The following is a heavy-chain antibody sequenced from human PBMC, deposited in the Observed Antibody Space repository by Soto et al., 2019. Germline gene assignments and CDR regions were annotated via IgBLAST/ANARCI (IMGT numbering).Heavy chain of an antibody. J-gene: IGHJ6*02. CDR1: GFTFSSYA. V-gene: IGHV3-30-3*01. CDR3: ARDLGTGYCSSTSCYHTTMDYYGMDV. D-gene: IGHD2-2*01. Sequence: GGSLRLSCAASGFTFSSYAMHWVRQAPGKGLEWVAVISYDGSNKYYADSVKGRFTISRDNSKNTLYLQMNSLRAEDTAVYYCARDLGTGYCSSTSCYHTTMDYYGMDVWGQGTTVNVAS. CDR2: ISYDGSNK.